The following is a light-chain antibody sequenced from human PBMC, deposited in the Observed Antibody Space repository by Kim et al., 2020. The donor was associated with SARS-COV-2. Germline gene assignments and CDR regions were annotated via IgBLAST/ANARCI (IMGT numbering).Light chain of an antibody. CDR2: AAS. J-gene: IGKJ3*01. CDR1: QGISSW. CDR3: QQSNSVPFT. Sequence: DIQMTQSPSSVSASVGDRVTITCRASQGISSWLAWYQKKPGEAPKLLIYAASSLQSGVPSRFSGSGSGTDFTLTISSLQPEDSATYYCQQSNSVPFTFGPGTKVDIK. V-gene: IGKV1-12*01.